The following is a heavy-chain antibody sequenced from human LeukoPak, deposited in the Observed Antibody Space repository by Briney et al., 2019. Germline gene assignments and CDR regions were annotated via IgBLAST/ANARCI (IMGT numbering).Heavy chain of an antibody. CDR1: GFPFSSYS. CDR2: ISSSSIYI. V-gene: IGHV3-21*01. CDR3: ARGRQNSGSYSDAFDI. Sequence: GGSLRLSCAASGFPFSSYSMNWVRQAPGKGLEWVSSISSSSIYIYYADSLKGRFTISRDNAKNSLYLQMNSLRAEDTAVYYCARGRQNSGSYSDAFDIWGQGTMVTVSS. J-gene: IGHJ3*02. D-gene: IGHD1-26*01.